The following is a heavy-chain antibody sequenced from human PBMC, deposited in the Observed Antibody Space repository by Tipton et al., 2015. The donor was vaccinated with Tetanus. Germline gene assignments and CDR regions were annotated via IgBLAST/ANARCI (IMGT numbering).Heavy chain of an antibody. D-gene: IGHD6-13*01. Sequence: QLVQSGAEMKRPGASVKISCKTSGYTFSSFEMHWVRQAPGQGLEWMGTINPSGGLTTYAQKFKGRLIVAKDTSTSTVSMELNSLRSEDTAVYYCARGNRGSSWYLWGQGSLVTVSS. V-gene: IGHV1-46*01. J-gene: IGHJ4*02. CDR3: ARGNRGSSWYL. CDR1: GYTFSSFE. CDR2: INPSGGLT.